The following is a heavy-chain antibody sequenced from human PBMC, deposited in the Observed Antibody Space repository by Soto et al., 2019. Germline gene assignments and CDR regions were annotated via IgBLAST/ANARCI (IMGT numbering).Heavy chain of an antibody. Sequence: VQLVESGGGLVKPGGSLRLSCAASGFTFSDYYMSWIRQAPGKGLEWVSYISSSSSYTNYADSVKGRFTISRDNAKNSLYLQMNSLRAEDTAVYYCARDGGAPPWWFDPWGQGTLVTVSS. J-gene: IGHJ5*02. V-gene: IGHV3-11*06. D-gene: IGHD3-16*01. CDR2: ISSSSSYT. CDR1: GFTFSDYY. CDR3: ARDGGAPPWWFDP.